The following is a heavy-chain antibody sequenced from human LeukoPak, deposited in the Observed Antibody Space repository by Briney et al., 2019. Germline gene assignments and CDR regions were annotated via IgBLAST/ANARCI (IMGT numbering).Heavy chain of an antibody. V-gene: IGHV1-2*02. Sequence: ASVKVSCKASGYTFTAHYIHWVRQAPGQGLEWMGWIDPNSGGTNYAQKFLGSVTMTGDTSINTAFMELSRLRSDDTAIYYCARGRGTTMVRGVITNYFDLWGRGSLFTVSS. CDR3: ARGRGTTMVRGVITNYFDL. D-gene: IGHD3-10*01. CDR1: GYTFTAHY. J-gene: IGHJ2*01. CDR2: IDPNSGGT.